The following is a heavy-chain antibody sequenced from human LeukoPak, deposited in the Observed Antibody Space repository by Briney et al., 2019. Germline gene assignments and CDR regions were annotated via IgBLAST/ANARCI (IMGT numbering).Heavy chain of an antibody. D-gene: IGHD3-9*01. CDR2: ISYDGSNK. J-gene: IGHJ6*02. CDR3: ARDRYDILTGYPKVYGMDV. Sequence: GGSLRLSCAASGFTFSSHAMHWVRQAPGKGLEWVAVISYDGSNKNYADSVKGRFTISRDKSKNTLYLQMNSLRAEDTAVYYCARDRYDILTGYPKVYGMDVWGQGTTVTVSS. CDR1: GFTFSSHA. V-gene: IGHV3-30-3*01.